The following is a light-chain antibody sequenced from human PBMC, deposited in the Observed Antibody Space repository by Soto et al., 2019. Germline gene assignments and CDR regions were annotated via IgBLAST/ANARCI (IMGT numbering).Light chain of an antibody. CDR2: EVS. J-gene: IGLJ1*01. Sequence: QSVLTQPPSASGAPGQSVTISCTGPSSDVGAYNSVSRYQQHPGKAPKLMIYEVSKRPSGVPDRFSGSESGNTASLTVSGLQAEDEADYYCSSYAGSKYVFGTGTKVTVL. V-gene: IGLV2-8*01. CDR1: SSDVGAYNS. CDR3: SSYAGSKYV.